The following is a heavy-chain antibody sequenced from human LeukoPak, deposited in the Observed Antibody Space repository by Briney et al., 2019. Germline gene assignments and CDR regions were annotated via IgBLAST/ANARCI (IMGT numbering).Heavy chain of an antibody. D-gene: IGHD3-10*01. CDR3: ARDLMVRGVITEFDY. J-gene: IGHJ4*02. CDR1: GGSISSYY. Sequence: SETLSLTCTVSGGSISSYYWSWIRQPAGKGLEWIGRIYTSGSTNYTPSLKSRVTMSVDTSKNQFSLKLSSVTAADTAVYYCARDLMVRGVITEFDYWGQRTLVTVSS. V-gene: IGHV4-4*07. CDR2: IYTSGST.